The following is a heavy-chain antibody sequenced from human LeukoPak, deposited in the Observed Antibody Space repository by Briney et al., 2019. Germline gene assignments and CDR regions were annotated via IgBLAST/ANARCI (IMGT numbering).Heavy chain of an antibody. Sequence: PSETLSLTCTVSGDSISSYYWSWIRQPAGKGLEWIGRISTSGSTNYNPSPKSRVTMSVDTSKSQFSLKLSSVTAADTAVYYCARDGGYSSHDYWGQGTLVTVSS. CDR1: GDSISSYY. CDR2: ISTSGST. CDR3: ARDGGYSSHDY. V-gene: IGHV4-4*07. J-gene: IGHJ4*02. D-gene: IGHD6-19*01.